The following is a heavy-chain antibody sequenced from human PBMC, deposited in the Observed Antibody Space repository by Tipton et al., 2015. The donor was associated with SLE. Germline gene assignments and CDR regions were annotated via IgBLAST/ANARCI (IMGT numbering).Heavy chain of an antibody. CDR1: GGSISSSSYY. Sequence: LRLSCTVSGGSISSSSYYWGWIRQPPGKGLEWIGSIYYSGSTYYNPSLKSRVTISVDTSKNQFSLKLSSVTAADTAVYYCAREDLDAFDIWGQGTMVTVSS. CDR3: AREDLDAFDI. V-gene: IGHV4-39*07. CDR2: IYYSGST. J-gene: IGHJ3*02.